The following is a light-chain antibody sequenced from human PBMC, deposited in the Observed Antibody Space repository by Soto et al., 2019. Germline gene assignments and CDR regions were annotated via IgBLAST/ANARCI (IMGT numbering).Light chain of an antibody. V-gene: IGLV3-1*01. CDR2: QDS. CDR1: KLGDKY. J-gene: IGLJ1*01. Sequence: SYELTQPPSVSVSPGQTASITCSGDKLGDKYACWYQQKPGQSPVLVIYQDSKRPSGIPERFSGFNSGNTATLTISGTQAMDEADYYCQAWDSSIPYVFGTGTKLTVL. CDR3: QAWDSSIPYV.